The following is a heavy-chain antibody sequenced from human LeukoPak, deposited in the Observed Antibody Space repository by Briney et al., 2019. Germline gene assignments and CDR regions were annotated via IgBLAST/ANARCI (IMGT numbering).Heavy chain of an antibody. Sequence: ASVKVSCKASGGTFSSYAISWVRQAPGQGLEWMGGIIPIFGTANYAQKFQGRVTMTRNTSISTAYMELSSLRSEDTAVYYCARGTTRRKGDYVVYWGQGTLVTVSS. V-gene: IGHV1-69*05. CDR1: GGTFSSYA. CDR2: IIPIFGTA. J-gene: IGHJ4*02. CDR3: ARGTTRRKGDYVVY. D-gene: IGHD1-1*01.